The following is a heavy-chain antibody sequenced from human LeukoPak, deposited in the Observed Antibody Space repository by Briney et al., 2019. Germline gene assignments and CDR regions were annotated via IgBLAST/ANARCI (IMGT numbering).Heavy chain of an antibody. Sequence: PGGSLRLSCAASGFTFITYAMHWVHQAPGKGLEWVAVISDDGSNKYYADSVKGRFTISRDNSKNTLYLQMNSLRPEDAAVYFCASSRGYSGYDSDYWGQGTLVTVSS. CDR2: ISDDGSNK. CDR3: ASSRGYSGYDSDY. J-gene: IGHJ4*02. D-gene: IGHD5-12*01. V-gene: IGHV3-30*04. CDR1: GFTFITYA.